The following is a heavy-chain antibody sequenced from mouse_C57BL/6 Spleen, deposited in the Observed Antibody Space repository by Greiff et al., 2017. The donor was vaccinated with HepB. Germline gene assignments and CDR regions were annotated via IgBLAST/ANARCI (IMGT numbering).Heavy chain of an antibody. CDR1: GYTFTSYW. V-gene: IGHV1-69*01. Sequence: QVQLQQPGAELVMPGASVKLSCKASGYTFTSYWMHWVKQRPGQGLEWIGEIDPSDSYTNYNQKFKGKATLTVDTSSSTAYMQLSSLTSEDSAVYYCARFKDYGSSYCFDYWGQGTTLTVSS. J-gene: IGHJ2*01. D-gene: IGHD1-1*01. CDR3: ARFKDYGSSYCFDY. CDR2: IDPSDSYT.